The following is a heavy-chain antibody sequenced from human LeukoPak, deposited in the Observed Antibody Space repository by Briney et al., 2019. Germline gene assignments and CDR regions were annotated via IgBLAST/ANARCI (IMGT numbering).Heavy chain of an antibody. Sequence: KPGGSLRLSCAASGFTFSTYRMNWVRQAPGKGLEWVSSISSTSSHIYYADSVKGRFTISRDNSKNTLYLQMNSLRAEDTAVYYCAKGNDRWGIIVYFDYWGQGTLVTVSS. V-gene: IGHV3-21*04. J-gene: IGHJ4*02. CDR3: AKGNDRWGIIVYFDY. CDR2: ISSTSSHI. D-gene: IGHD1-1*01. CDR1: GFTFSTYR.